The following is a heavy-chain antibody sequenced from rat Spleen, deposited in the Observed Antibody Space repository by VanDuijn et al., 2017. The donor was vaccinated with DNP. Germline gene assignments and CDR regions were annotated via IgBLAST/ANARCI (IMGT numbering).Heavy chain of an antibody. J-gene: IGHJ2*01. Sequence: EVQLVESGGDSVQPGRSMKLSCAASGFAFTDFNMAWVRQAPKKGLGWVAAIFTSGGSTYYRDSVKGRFTISRDNTKSILYLQRDSLRSEDTGTYYCSTLNYYASLSGYFDYWGRGVMVTVSS. V-gene: IGHV5-25*01. D-gene: IGHD1-12*01. CDR3: STLNYYASLSGYFDY. CDR2: IFTSGGST. CDR1: GFAFTDFN.